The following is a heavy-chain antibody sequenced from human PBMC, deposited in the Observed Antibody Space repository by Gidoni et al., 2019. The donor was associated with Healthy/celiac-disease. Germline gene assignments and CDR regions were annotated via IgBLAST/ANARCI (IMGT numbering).Heavy chain of an antibody. Sequence: QVQLVQSGAEVKKPGASVKVSCKVSGYTLTELSMHWVRQAPGKGLEWMGGFDPEDGETIYAQKFQGRVTMTEDTSTDTAYMELSSLRSEDTAVYYCATTDQIREELGLGDAFDIWGQGTMVTVSS. CDR1: GYTLTELS. J-gene: IGHJ3*02. CDR3: ATTDQIREELGLGDAFDI. V-gene: IGHV1-24*01. CDR2: FDPEDGET. D-gene: IGHD7-27*01.